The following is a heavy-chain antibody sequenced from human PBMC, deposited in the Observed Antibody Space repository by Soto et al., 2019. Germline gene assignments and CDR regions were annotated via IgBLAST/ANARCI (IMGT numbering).Heavy chain of an antibody. D-gene: IGHD5-12*01. V-gene: IGHV3-53*04. CDR1: GFTVSSNY. CDR3: ARDSGYDYTRGPYGMDV. Sequence: EVQLVESGGGLVQPGGSLRLSCAASGFTVSSNYMSWVRQAPGKGLEWVSVIYSGGSTYYADSVKGRFTISRHNSTNTLYLQMNSLRAEDTAVYYCARDSGYDYTRGPYGMDVWGQGTTVTVSS. J-gene: IGHJ6*02. CDR2: IYSGGST.